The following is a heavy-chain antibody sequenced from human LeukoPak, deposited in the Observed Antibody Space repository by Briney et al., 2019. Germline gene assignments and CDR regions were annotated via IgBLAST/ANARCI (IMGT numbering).Heavy chain of an antibody. Sequence: ASVKVSCKASGYTFTGYYMHWVRQAPGQGLEWMGWINPNSGGTNYAQKFQGRVTMTRDTSISTAYMELSRLRSDDTAVYYCARDPAARWSTSAFDIWGQGTMVTVSS. CDR1: GYTFTGYY. J-gene: IGHJ3*02. D-gene: IGHD6-6*01. CDR2: INPNSGGT. V-gene: IGHV1-2*02. CDR3: ARDPAARWSTSAFDI.